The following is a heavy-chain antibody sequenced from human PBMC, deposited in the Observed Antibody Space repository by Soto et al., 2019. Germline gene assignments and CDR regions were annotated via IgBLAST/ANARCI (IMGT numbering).Heavy chain of an antibody. D-gene: IGHD6-13*01. V-gene: IGHV1-3*01. J-gene: IGHJ4*02. Sequence: QVQLVQSGAEVKKPGASVKVSCKASGYSFTNYAIHWVRQAPGQRLEWMGWINGGNGNTKYSQKFQGRFTIARDTSANTAYMELSSLRSEDTAVYFCARIGAADTGFDYWGQGTLVTVSS. CDR1: GYSFTNYA. CDR2: INGGNGNT. CDR3: ARIGAADTGFDY.